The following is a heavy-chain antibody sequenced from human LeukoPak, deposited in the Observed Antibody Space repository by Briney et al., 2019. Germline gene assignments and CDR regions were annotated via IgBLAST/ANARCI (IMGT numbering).Heavy chain of an antibody. CDR1: GYTFTRYA. CDR3: ARESQDIVVVPAPTYYYGMDV. Sequence: GASVKVSCKASGYTFTRYAMHWVRQAPGQRLEWMGWINAGNGNTKYSQKFQGRVTITRDTSASTAYMELSSLRSEDTAVYYCARESQDIVVVPAPTYYYGMDVWGKGTTVTVSS. V-gene: IGHV1-3*01. J-gene: IGHJ6*04. D-gene: IGHD2-2*01. CDR2: INAGNGNT.